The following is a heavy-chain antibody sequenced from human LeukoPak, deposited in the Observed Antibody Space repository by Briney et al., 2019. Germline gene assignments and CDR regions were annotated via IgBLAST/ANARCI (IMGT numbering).Heavy chain of an antibody. D-gene: IGHD4-17*01. CDR3: AKDIHGDYGGLDY. CDR1: GFTFHGYG. CDR2: IVNSGGST. V-gene: IGHV3-23*01. J-gene: IGHJ4*02. Sequence: PGGSLRLSCAASGFTFHGYGMSWVRQAPGKGLEWVSTIVNSGGSTYYADSVKGRFTISRDNSKNTVCLQMNSLRAEDTAVYYCAKDIHGDYGGLDYWGQGTLVTVPS.